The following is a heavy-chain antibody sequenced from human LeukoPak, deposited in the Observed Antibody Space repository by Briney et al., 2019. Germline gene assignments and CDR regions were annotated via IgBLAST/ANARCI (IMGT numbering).Heavy chain of an antibody. CDR1: GFTFSSYG. J-gene: IGHJ4*02. CDR3: ARPDILTGSYFDY. Sequence: QSGGSLRLSCAASGFTFSSYGMHWVRQAPGKGLERVAFIRYDGGNKYYADSVKGRFTISRDNSKNTLYLQMNSLRAEDTAVYYCARPDILTGSYFDYWGQGTLVTVSS. CDR2: IRYDGGNK. V-gene: IGHV3-30*02. D-gene: IGHD3-9*01.